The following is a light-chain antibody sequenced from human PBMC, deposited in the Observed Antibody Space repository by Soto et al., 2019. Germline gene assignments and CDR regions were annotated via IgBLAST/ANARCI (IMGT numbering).Light chain of an antibody. J-gene: IGKJ4*01. CDR2: KAS. Sequence: DIQMTQSPSTLSASVGDRVTITCRASQNIYTWLAWYQQKPGKAPKLLIYKASNLQTGVPSRFSGSGSGTEFTLTISSLQPDDFATYYCQQYNRLVTFGGGTKVEMK. V-gene: IGKV1-5*03. CDR3: QQYNRLVT. CDR1: QNIYTW.